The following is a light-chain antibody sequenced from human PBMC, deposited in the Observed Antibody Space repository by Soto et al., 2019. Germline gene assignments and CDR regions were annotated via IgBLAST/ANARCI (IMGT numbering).Light chain of an antibody. Sequence: DIVLTQSPGTLSLSPGERATIFCRASHSVATSQLACYQQTPGPATRLLIGASSRTTGVPDRFIASGSGTDFTLTITRLEPEDFAVYYCQQFDSSPRTFGRGTTVEIK. CDR3: QQFDSSPRT. CDR2: GAS. V-gene: IGKV3-20*01. CDR1: HSVATSQ. J-gene: IGKJ1*01.